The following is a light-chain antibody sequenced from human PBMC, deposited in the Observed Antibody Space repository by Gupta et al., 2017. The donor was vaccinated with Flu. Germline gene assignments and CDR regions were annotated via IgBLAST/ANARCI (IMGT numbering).Light chain of an antibody. CDR1: QSLVYSDGNIY. J-gene: IGKJ1*01. CDR2: QVS. V-gene: IGKV2-30*01. CDR3: RQGERWPWA. Sequence: VTLGQPASISCSSSQSLVYSDGNIYLHWFQQRPGQSPRRLIHQVSHRESGVPDRFSGSGSGTDFTLKISRVEAEDVGVYYCRQGERWPWAFGQGTKVEIK.